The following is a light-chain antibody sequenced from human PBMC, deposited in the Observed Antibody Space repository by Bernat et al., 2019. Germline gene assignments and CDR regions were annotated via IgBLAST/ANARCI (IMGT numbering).Light chain of an antibody. CDR3: MQATQFPWT. CDR1: QSLVDSDGNTF. CDR2: KIS. J-gene: IGKJ1*01. V-gene: IGKV2-24*01. Sequence: DIVMTQTPLSSPVTLGQPASISCRSSQSLVDSDGNTFLSWLQQRPGQPPRLLIYKISNRFPGVPDRFSGSGAGTDFTLKISTVEAEDVGISYCMQATQFPWTFGQGTKVEVK.